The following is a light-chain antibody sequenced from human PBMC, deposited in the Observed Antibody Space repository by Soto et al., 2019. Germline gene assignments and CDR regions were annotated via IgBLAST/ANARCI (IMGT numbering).Light chain of an antibody. V-gene: IGLV2-14*03. CDR3: SSFSSGSTVVV. CDR2: DVT. Sequence: QSALTQPASVSGSPGQSITISCTGTSSDIGRYNYVSWYQQHPGKAPKLMIYDVTNRPSGVSDRFSGSKSGNTASLTISGLQAEDEADYHCSSFSSGSTVVVFGGGTQLTVL. J-gene: IGLJ7*01. CDR1: SSDIGRYNY.